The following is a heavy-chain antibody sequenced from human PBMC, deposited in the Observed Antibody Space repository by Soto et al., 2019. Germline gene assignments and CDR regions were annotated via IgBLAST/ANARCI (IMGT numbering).Heavy chain of an antibody. CDR2: IYYSGST. CDR1: GGSIKSYY. D-gene: IGHD3-10*01. Sequence: SETLSLTCTVSGGSIKSYYWSWIRQPPGKGLEWIGSIYYSGSTSSSPSLKSRVTMSVDTSKNQFSLKLSAVIAADTAMYYCARYSYGSDYYFDYWGQGTLVTVSS. V-gene: IGHV4-59*01. CDR3: ARYSYGSDYYFDY. J-gene: IGHJ4*02.